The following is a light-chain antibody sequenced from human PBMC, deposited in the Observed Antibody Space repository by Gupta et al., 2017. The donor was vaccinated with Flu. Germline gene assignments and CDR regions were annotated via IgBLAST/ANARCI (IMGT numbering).Light chain of an antibody. CDR1: QSSVGTN. V-gene: IGKV3-15*01. J-gene: IGKJ5*01. Sequence: TLSVYPGEGATLSCRASQSSVGTNLAWYQQKPGRSPRLLIYHASTRATGIPARFSGSGSGTDFTLTISSLQSEDFGVYYCQQYNDWPRITFGQGTRLEIK. CDR3: QQYNDWPRIT. CDR2: HAS.